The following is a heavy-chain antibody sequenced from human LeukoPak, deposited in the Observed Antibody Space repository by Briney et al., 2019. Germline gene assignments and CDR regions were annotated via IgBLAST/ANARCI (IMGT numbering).Heavy chain of an antibody. D-gene: IGHD1-1*01. V-gene: IGHV3-21*01. Sequence: GGSLRLSCAASGFTFSSYTMNWVRQAAGKGLEWVSSISSSSSYIYYADSVKGRFTISRDNAKNSLYLQMNSLRAEDTAVYYCARDSKLEPLDYWGQGTLVTVSS. J-gene: IGHJ4*02. CDR1: GFTFSSYT. CDR2: ISSSSSYI. CDR3: ARDSKLEPLDY.